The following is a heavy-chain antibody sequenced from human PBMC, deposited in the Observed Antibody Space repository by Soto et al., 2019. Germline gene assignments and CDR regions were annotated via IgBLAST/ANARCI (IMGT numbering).Heavy chain of an antibody. D-gene: IGHD7-27*01. CDR2: LWSDGSNK. CDR3: ARVGTLYAMDV. CDR1: GFTFSIFG. V-gene: IGHV3-33*01. Sequence: GGSLRLSCAASGFTFSIFGMHWVRQAPGKGLEWVAVLWSDGSNKYYADSVKGRFTVSRDNSKNTLYLQMDSLRAEDTAVYYCARVGTLYAMDVWGQGTTVTVSS. J-gene: IGHJ6*02.